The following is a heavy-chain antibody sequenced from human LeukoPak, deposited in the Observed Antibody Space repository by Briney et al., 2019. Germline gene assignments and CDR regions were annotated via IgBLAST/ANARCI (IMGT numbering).Heavy chain of an antibody. D-gene: IGHD3-16*01. CDR2: IGSSSSTI. Sequence: PGGSLRLSCAASGFTFSSYSMNWVRQAPGKGLEWVSYIGSSSSTIYYADSVKGRFTISRDNAKNSLYLQMNSLRAEDTAVYYCARVMITFGGVDYAFDIWGQGTMVTVSS. J-gene: IGHJ3*02. V-gene: IGHV3-48*04. CDR1: GFTFSSYS. CDR3: ARVMITFGGVDYAFDI.